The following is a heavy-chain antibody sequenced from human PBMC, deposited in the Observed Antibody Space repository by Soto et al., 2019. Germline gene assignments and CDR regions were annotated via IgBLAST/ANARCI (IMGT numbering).Heavy chain of an antibody. CDR2: INAGNGNT. Sequence: ASVKVSCKASGYTFTSYAMHWVRQAPGQRLEWMGWINAGNGNTKYSQKFQGRVTITRDTSASTAYMELSSLRSEDTAVYYCAIGITLPPPLDYWGQGTLVTVSS. V-gene: IGHV1-3*01. CDR1: GYTFTSYA. J-gene: IGHJ4*02. D-gene: IGHD1-20*01. CDR3: AIGITLPPPLDY.